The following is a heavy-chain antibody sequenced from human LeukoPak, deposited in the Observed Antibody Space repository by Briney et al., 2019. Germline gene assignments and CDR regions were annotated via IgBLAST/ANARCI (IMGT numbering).Heavy chain of an antibody. J-gene: IGHJ4*02. CDR2: ISAYNGNT. CDR1: GYTFTSYG. V-gene: IGHV1-18*01. D-gene: IGHD2-15*01. CDR3: ARGPFFCSGGSCYLDYFDY. Sequence: GASVKVSCKASGYTFTSYGISWVRQAPGQGLEWMGWISAYNGNTNYAQKLQGRVTMTTDTSTSTAYMELSSLRSEDTAVYYCARGPFFCSGGSCYLDYFDYWGQGTLVTVSS.